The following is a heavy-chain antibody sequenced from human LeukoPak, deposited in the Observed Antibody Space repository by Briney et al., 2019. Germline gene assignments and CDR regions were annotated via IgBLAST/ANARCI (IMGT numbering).Heavy chain of an antibody. V-gene: IGHV1-69*04. J-gene: IGHJ3*02. CDR1: GGTFSSYA. CDR3: ARPIAVAGNAFDI. D-gene: IGHD6-19*01. Sequence: SVKVSCKASGGTFSSYAISWVRQAPGQGLEWMGRIIPILGIANYAQKFQGRVTITADKSTSTAYMELSSPRSEDTAVYYCARPIAVAGNAFDIWGQGTMVTVSS. CDR2: IIPILGIA.